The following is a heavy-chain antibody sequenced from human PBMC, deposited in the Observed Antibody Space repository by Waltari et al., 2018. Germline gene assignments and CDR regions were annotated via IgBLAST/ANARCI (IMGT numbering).Heavy chain of an antibody. CDR3: AKDREYLYADCLDS. D-gene: IGHD3-16*01. CDR2: ISGSGGST. J-gene: IGHJ4*02. V-gene: IGHV3-23*01. CDR1: GFIFSSYV. Sequence: EVQLLESGGGLVQPGESLRLSCAASGFIFSSYVMTWVRQAPGKGLEWVASISGSGGSTYYADSVKGRFTISRDNSNNTLCVHMSSLTAEDTAVYYCAKDREYLYADCLDSWGQGTLVTVSP.